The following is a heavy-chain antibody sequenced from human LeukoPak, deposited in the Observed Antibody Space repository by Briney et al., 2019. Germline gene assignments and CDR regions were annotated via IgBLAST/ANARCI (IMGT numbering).Heavy chain of an antibody. J-gene: IGHJ5*02. V-gene: IGHV3-33*01. CDR2: IWYDGSNK. CDR3: ARAGQQTIYCSGGSCYSWFDP. Sequence: PGRSLRLSCAASGFTFSSYGMHWVRQAPGKGLEWVAVIWYDGSNKYYADSVKGRFTISRDNSKNTLYLQMNSLRAEDTAVYYCARAGQQTIYCSGGSCYSWFDPWGQGTLVTVSS. CDR1: GFTFSSYG. D-gene: IGHD2-15*01.